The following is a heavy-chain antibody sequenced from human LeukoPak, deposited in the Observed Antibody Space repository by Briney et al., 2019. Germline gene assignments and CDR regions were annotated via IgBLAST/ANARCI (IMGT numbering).Heavy chain of an antibody. CDR1: GYSISSGFY. Sequence: SETLSLTCTVSGYSISSGFYWGWIRQPPGKGLEWIGSIYHSGSTYYNPSLKSRVTISLDTSKNRFSLKLSSVTAADTALYFCARANNCSGGGCCSYYHYYYYMDVWGKGITVTVSS. CDR2: IYHSGST. J-gene: IGHJ6*03. D-gene: IGHD2-15*01. V-gene: IGHV4-38-2*02. CDR3: ARANNCSGGGCCSYYHYYYYMDV.